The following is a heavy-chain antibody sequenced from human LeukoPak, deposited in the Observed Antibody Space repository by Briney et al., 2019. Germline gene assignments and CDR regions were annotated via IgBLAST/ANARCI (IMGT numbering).Heavy chain of an antibody. Sequence: GGSLRLSCAASGFTFSSYAMSWVRQAPGKGLEWVSAISGSGGGTYYADSVKGRFTISRDNSKNTLYLQMNSLRAEDTAVYYCATGRRRVLRTTFDYWGQGTLVTVSS. CDR2: ISGSGGGT. J-gene: IGHJ4*02. D-gene: IGHD1/OR15-1a*01. CDR3: ATGRRRVLRTTFDY. CDR1: GFTFSSYA. V-gene: IGHV3-23*01.